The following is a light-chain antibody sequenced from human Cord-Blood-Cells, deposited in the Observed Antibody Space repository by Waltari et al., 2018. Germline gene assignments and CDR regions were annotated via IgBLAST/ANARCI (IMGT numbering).Light chain of an antibody. CDR1: SSDVGGYNY. CDR3: SSYTSSSTLYD. Sequence: QSALTQPASVSGSPGQSITISCTGTSSDVGGYNYVSWYHQHPGKAPKLMIYEVSNRPSGVSNRFSGSKSGNTASLTISGLQAEDEADYYCSSYTSSSTLYDFGTGTKVTVL. CDR2: EVS. V-gene: IGLV2-14*01. J-gene: IGLJ1*01.